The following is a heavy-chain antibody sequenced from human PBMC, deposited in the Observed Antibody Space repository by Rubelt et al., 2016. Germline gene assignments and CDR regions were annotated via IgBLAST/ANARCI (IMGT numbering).Heavy chain of an antibody. D-gene: IGHD3-16*01. CDR2: INHSGRT. Sequence: QVQLQQWGAGLLKPSETLSLTCAVYGGSFSGYYWSWIRQPPGKGLEWIGEINHSGRTNYNPSRKSRVTRSVARSKNEFSLKLSSVTAADTAVYFCARHRIIRDMTLGGWFDPWGQGTLATVSS. J-gene: IGHJ5*02. V-gene: IGHV4-34*01. CDR3: ARHRIIRDMTLGGWFDP. CDR1: GGSFSGYY.